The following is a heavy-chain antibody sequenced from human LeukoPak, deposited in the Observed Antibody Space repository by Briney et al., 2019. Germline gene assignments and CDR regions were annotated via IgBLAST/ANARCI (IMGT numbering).Heavy chain of an antibody. CDR2: INPNNGGT. Sequence: ASVTVSCKASGYTFTGYYMHWVRQAPGQGLEWMGWINPNNGGTNYAQKFQGRVTMTRDTSISTAYMELSRLRSDHTAVYYCARPRDGYCSGGSCYRIDYYYYMDVWGKGTTVTVSS. CDR1: GYTFTGYY. D-gene: IGHD2-15*01. CDR3: ARPRDGYCSGGSCYRIDYYYYMDV. J-gene: IGHJ6*03. V-gene: IGHV1-2*02.